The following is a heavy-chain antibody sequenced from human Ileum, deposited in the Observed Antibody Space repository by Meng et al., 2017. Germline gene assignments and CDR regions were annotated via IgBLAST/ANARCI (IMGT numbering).Heavy chain of an antibody. CDR1: GYSFTSYA. V-gene: IGHV7-4-1*02. Sequence: QVQLVPSGSEVKEPGASVKVSCKASGYSFTSYAINWLRQAPGQGLEWMGWLNTNTGNPTYAQDFTGRFVFSLDTSVSTAYLQISSLESEDTAVYFCARVVGYCSVGSCHSAYWGQGTLVTVSS. CDR3: ARVVGYCSVGSCHSAY. CDR2: LNTNTGNP. D-gene: IGHD2-15*01. J-gene: IGHJ4*02.